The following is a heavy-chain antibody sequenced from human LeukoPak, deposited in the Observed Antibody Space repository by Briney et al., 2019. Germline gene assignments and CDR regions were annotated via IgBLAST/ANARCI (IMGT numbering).Heavy chain of an antibody. V-gene: IGHV3-21*04. D-gene: IGHD3-22*01. Sequence: PGGSLRLSCAASGFTFSSYSMNWVRQAPGKGLEWVSSINILSNYIYYADSVKGRFTISRDNAKNSLYLQMNSLRAEDTAVYYCAKDTSGSYFTGDYWGQGTLVTVSS. CDR3: AKDTSGSYFTGDY. CDR1: GFTFSSYS. J-gene: IGHJ4*02. CDR2: INILSNYI.